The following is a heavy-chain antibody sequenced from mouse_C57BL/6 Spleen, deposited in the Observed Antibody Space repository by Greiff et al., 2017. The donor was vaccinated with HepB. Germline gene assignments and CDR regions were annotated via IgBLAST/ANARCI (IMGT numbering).Heavy chain of an antibody. Sequence: VQLQQSGAELVKPGASVKLSCKASGYTFTSYWMHWVKQRPGQGLEWIGMIHPNSGSTNYNEKFKSKATLTVDKSSSTAYMQLSSLTSEDSAVYYCARHYDYPYYCDYWGQGTTLTVSS. D-gene: IGHD2-4*01. J-gene: IGHJ2*01. V-gene: IGHV1-64*01. CDR2: IHPNSGST. CDR3: ARHYDYPYYCDY. CDR1: GYTFTSYW.